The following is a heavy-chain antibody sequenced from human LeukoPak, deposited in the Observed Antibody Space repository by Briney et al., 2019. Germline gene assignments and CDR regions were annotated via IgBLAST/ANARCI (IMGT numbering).Heavy chain of an antibody. J-gene: IGHJ6*03. CDR1: GYTFTGYY. V-gene: IGHV1-2*02. CDR2: INPNSGGT. D-gene: IGHD4-11*01. CDR3: ARGDSSDLDYYYYMDV. Sequence: ASVKVSCKASGYTFTGYYMHWVRQAPGQGLEWMGWINPNSGGTNYAQKFQGRVTMTRDTSISTAYMELSRLRSDDTAVYYCARGDSSDLDYYYYMDVWGKGTTVTVSS.